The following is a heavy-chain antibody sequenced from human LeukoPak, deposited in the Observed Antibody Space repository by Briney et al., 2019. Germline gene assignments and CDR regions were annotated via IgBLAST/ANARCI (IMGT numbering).Heavy chain of an antibody. J-gene: IGHJ3*02. Sequence: GGSLRLSCAASGFTFDVYGMSGVRHAPGEGLEWVSGVNWNVGSTGYEDSVMSRFTISRDNANNSLYLQMKSLGAEDTALYYCARAYDSSGNLQGHAFDIWGQGTMVTVSS. CDR2: VNWNVGST. V-gene: IGHV3-20*04. CDR1: GFTFDVYG. CDR3: ARAYDSSGNLQGHAFDI. D-gene: IGHD3-22*01.